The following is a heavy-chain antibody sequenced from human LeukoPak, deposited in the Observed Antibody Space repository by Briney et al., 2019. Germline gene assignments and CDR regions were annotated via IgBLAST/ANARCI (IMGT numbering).Heavy chain of an antibody. V-gene: IGHV1-18*01. J-gene: IGHJ4*02. D-gene: IGHD3-10*01. Sequence: GASVKVSCKASGYTFTSYGISWVRQAPGQGLEWMGWISAYNGNTNYAQKLQGRVTMTTDTSTSTAYMELRSLRSDDTAVYYCARAQDYGSGSYYNGNYYFDYWGQGTLVTVSS. CDR1: GYTFTSYG. CDR2: ISAYNGNT. CDR3: ARAQDYGSGSYYNGNYYFDY.